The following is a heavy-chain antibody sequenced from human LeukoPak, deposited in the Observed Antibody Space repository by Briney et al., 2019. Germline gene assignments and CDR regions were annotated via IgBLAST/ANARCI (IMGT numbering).Heavy chain of an antibody. CDR1: GYTFTSYA. CDR2: INAGNGNT. J-gene: IGHJ4*02. V-gene: IGHV1-3*01. CDR3: ARTTAMVTIFDY. D-gene: IGHD5-18*01. Sequence: ASVKVSCKASGYTFTSYAMHWVRQAPGQRLEWMGWINAGNGNTKYSQKFQGRVTITRDTSATTAYMELSSLRSEDTAVYYCARTTAMVTIFDYWGQGALVTVSS.